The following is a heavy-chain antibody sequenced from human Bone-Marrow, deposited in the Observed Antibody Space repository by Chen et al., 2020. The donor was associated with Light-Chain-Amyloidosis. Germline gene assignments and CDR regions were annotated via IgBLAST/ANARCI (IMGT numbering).Heavy chain of an antibody. CDR2: IKIKVHGGTT. V-gene: IGHV3-15*01. CDR3: SAIVGAYDTFDF. D-gene: IGHD1-26*01. CDR1: GFSFKTAW. J-gene: IGHJ3*01. Sequence: EVQLVESGGGLVESGGSLRLSCAASGFSFKTAWMSWVRQAPGKGLEWVGRIKIKVHGGTTDYAAPVKGRFSISRDDSRNTLYLQINSLKAEDAATYFCSAIVGAYDTFDFWGQGTTVTVSS.